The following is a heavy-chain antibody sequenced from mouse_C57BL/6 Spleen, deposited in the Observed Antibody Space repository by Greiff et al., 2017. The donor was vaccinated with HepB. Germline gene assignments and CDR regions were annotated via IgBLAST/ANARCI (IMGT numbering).Heavy chain of an antibody. CDR2: IYPGSGST. V-gene: IGHV1-55*01. CDR1: GYTFTSYW. D-gene: IGHD2-4*01. Sequence: QVQLKQSGAELVKPGASVKMSCKASGYTFTSYWITWVKQRPGQGLEWIGDIYPGSGSTNYNEKFKSKATLTVDTSSSTAYMQLSSLTSEDSAVYYCARTQDYDDYYAMDYWGQGTSVTVSS. CDR3: ARTQDYDDYYAMDY. J-gene: IGHJ4*01.